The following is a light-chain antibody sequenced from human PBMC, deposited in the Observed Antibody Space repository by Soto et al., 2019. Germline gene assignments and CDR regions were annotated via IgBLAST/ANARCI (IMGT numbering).Light chain of an antibody. CDR1: QSVSRR. V-gene: IGKV3-20*01. CDR2: GAS. J-gene: IGKJ5*01. CDR3: QHYGETPIT. Sequence: EIVLTQSPGTLSLSPGGRATLSCRASQSVSRRLAWYQHRPGQSPRLLISGASMRASGVPARFGGSGSGTDFTLTISRLEPEDFAVYYCQHYGETPITFGLGTRLEI.